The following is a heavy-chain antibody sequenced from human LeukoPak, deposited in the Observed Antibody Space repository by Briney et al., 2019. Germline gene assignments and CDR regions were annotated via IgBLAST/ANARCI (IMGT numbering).Heavy chain of an antibody. V-gene: IGHV4-34*01. J-gene: IGHJ4*02. CDR2: INHSGST. D-gene: IGHD4-17*01. CDR3: ARLGYPLYGDYGSDY. CDR1: GGSFSGYY. Sequence: SETLSLTCAVYGGSFSGYYWSWIRQPPGRGLEWIGEINHSGSTNYNPSLKSRVTISVDTSKNQFSLRLSSVTAADTAMYYCARLGYPLYGDYGSDYCGQGTLVTVSS.